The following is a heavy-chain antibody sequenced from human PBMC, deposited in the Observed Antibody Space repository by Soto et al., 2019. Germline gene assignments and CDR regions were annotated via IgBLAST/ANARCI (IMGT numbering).Heavy chain of an antibody. CDR2: INPLPTSGST. V-gene: IGHV1-46*01. Sequence: QVQLVQSGAEVKKPGASVKVSCKASGYIFTNYYIHWVRQAPGQGLEWMAIINPLPTSGSTNYTQKCQGRVTVTRDTSTSTVYMELSSQNSENTAIYDCARDLAAAAYWGQGTLVTVSS. CDR3: ARDLAAAAY. CDR1: GYIFTNYY. J-gene: IGHJ4*02. D-gene: IGHD6-13*01.